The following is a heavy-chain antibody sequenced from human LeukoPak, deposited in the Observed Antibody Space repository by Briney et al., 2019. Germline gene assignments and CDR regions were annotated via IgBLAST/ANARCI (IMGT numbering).Heavy chain of an antibody. CDR1: VLALTTSAMC. D-gene: IGHD1-26*01. CDR3: ARFVVGRTTSYNFDN. V-gene: IGHV2-70*11. J-gene: IGHJ4*02. Sequence: SGPALVKPTQTLTLICTFSVLALTTSAMCVSWVRQSPVKAREWLARIDWDEDKYYSRSLDTRLTISEDTFNNQGVPAMADMCPVDTPPYYSARFVVGRTTSYNFDNSGQGALGTVSS. CDR2: IDWDEDK.